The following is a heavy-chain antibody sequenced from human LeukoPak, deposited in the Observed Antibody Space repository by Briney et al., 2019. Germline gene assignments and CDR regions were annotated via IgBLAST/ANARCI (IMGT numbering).Heavy chain of an antibody. CDR2: IYYSGST. D-gene: IGHD3-10*01. J-gene: IGHJ6*03. V-gene: IGHV4-39*02. CDR3: AREQLWFGSPDYYFYMDG. CDR1: GGSISSSSYY. Sequence: SETLSLTCTVSGGSISSSSYYWGWIRQPPGKGLEWIGSIYYSGSTYYNPSLKSRVTISVDTSKNQFSLKLSSVTPEDTAVYYCAREQLWFGSPDYYFYMDGWGKGTAVTISS.